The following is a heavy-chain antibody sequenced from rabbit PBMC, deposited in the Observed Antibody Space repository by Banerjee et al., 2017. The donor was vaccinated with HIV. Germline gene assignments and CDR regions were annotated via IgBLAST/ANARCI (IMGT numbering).Heavy chain of an antibody. CDR2: IYAGSSGTT. J-gene: IGHJ4*01. CDR1: GFSFSSNYW. V-gene: IGHV1S45*01. CDR3: ARVPYSASTGYYYNL. D-gene: IGHD1-1*01. Sequence: QEQLVESGGGLVQPEGSLTLTCTASGFSFSSNYWICWVRQAPGKGLELIACIYAGSSGTTYYASWANGRFTISKTSSTTVTLQMTSLTAADTATYFCARVPYSASTGYYYNLWGPGTLVTVS.